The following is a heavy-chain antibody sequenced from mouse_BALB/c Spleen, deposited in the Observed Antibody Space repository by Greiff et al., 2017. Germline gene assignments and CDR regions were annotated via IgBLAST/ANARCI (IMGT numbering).Heavy chain of an antibody. CDR1: GDSITSGY. CDR2: ISYSGST. Sequence: EVKLVESGPSLVKPSQTLSLTCSVTGDSITSGYWNWIRKFPGNKLEYMGYISYSGSTYYNPSLKSRISITRDTSKNQYYLQLNSVTTEDTATYYCARFPRGAGTWFAYWGQGTLVTVSA. CDR3: ARFPRGAGTWFAY. J-gene: IGHJ3*01. V-gene: IGHV3-8*02.